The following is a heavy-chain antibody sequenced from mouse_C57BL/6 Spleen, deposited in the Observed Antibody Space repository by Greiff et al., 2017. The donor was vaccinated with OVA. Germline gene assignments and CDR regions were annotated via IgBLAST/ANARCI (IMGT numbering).Heavy chain of an antibody. Sequence: EVKLVESGGGLVQPGGSLSLSCAASGFTFTDYYMSWVRQPPGKALEWLGFIRNKANGYTTEYSASVKGRFTISRDNSQSILYLQMNALRAEDSATYYCSSHITSVVATIWYFDVWGTGTTVTVSS. J-gene: IGHJ1*03. CDR3: SSHITSVVATIWYFDV. V-gene: IGHV7-3*01. CDR2: IRNKANGYTT. D-gene: IGHD1-1*01. CDR1: GFTFTDYY.